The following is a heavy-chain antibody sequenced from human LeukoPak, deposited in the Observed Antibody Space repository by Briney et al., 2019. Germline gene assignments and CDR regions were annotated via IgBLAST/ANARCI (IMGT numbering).Heavy chain of an antibody. J-gene: IGHJ4*02. CDR1: GFTFSSYA. Sequence: GGSLRLSCAASGFTFSSYAMSWARQAPGKGLEWVSYISSSSSYTNYADSVKGRFTISRDNAKNSLYLQMNSLRAEDTAVYYCARDVPSGWRKDYFDYWGQGTLVTVSS. V-gene: IGHV3-11*05. CDR2: ISSSSSYT. D-gene: IGHD6-19*01. CDR3: ARDVPSGWRKDYFDY.